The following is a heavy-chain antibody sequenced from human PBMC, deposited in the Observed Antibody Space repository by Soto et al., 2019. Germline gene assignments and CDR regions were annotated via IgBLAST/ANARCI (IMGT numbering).Heavy chain of an antibody. D-gene: IGHD3-22*01. CDR2: IYYSGST. J-gene: IGHJ4*02. CDR3: ARSSDSSGYYFLGY. Sequence: QVQLQESGPGLVKPSQTLSLTCTVSGGSISSGGYYWSWIRQHPGKGLEWIGYIYYSGSTYYNPSIKSRVTISVDTSKNPFSLTLSSVTAADTAVYYCARSSDSSGYYFLGYWGQGTLVTGSS. CDR1: GGSISSGGYY. V-gene: IGHV4-31*03.